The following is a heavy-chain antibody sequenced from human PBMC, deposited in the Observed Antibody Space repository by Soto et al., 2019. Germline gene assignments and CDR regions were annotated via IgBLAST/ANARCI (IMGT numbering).Heavy chain of an antibody. CDR3: AKDLTPDIMITLGGVIACDY. Sequence: EVQLLESGGGLVQPGGSLRLSCAASGFTFSSYAMSWVRQAPGKGLEWVSAISGSGGSTYYADSVKGRFTISRDNSKNTLYLQMNSLRAEDTAVYYCAKDLTPDIMITLGGVIACDYGGPGTLVNVSS. V-gene: IGHV3-23*01. J-gene: IGHJ4*02. CDR2: ISGSGGST. D-gene: IGHD3-16*02. CDR1: GFTFSSYA.